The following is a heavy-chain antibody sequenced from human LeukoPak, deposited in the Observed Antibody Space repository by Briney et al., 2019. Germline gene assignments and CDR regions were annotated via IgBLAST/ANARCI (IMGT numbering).Heavy chain of an antibody. CDR3: ARQGCSSTSCAPYYYYYGMDV. Sequence: GESLKISCKGSGYSFTCYWIGWLRQMPGKGLEWMGIIYPGDSDTSYSPSFQGQVTISADKSISTAYLQWSSLKASDTAMYYCARQGCSSTSCAPYYYYYGMDVWGQGTTVTVSS. D-gene: IGHD2-2*01. V-gene: IGHV5-51*01. CDR2: IYPGDSDT. CDR1: GYSFTCYW. J-gene: IGHJ6*02.